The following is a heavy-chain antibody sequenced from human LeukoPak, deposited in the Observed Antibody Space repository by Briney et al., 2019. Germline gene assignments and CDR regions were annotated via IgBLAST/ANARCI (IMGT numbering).Heavy chain of an antibody. Sequence: PGGSLRLSCAASGFTFSTYWMHWVRQAPGKGLVWVSRINPDGSSTTYADSVKGRFTISRDNAKHTLYLQKNGLRAEDTAVYFCAPMRDWEISWGQGTLVTVSS. V-gene: IGHV3-74*01. CDR1: GFTFSTYW. CDR3: APMRDWEIS. J-gene: IGHJ5*02. D-gene: IGHD1-26*01. CDR2: INPDGSST.